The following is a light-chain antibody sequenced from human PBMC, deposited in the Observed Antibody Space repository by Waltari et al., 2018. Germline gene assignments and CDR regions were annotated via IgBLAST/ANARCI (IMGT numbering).Light chain of an antibody. CDR1: NSNIGSNV. Sequence: QSVLTQPPSASGTPGQRVTISCSGSNSNIGSNVLNWYQQLPGTAPRLLIYSNDQRPAGIPDRFSGSKSGTPAALAISGLQSEDEADYYCATWDDRLTGVLFGGGTKVTVL. CDR2: SND. CDR3: ATWDDRLTGVL. V-gene: IGLV1-44*01. J-gene: IGLJ3*02.